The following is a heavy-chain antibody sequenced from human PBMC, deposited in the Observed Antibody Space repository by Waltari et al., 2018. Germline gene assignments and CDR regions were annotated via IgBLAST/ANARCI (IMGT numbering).Heavy chain of an antibody. V-gene: IGHV3-74*01. CDR2: IKSDGSST. CDR1: GFTFSSHW. CDR3: ARDGVGAGHDLDY. Sequence: VQLVESGGGLVQPGGSLRLSCAASGFTFSSHWVHWVRQAPGKGLVWVSRIKSDGSSTRYADSVKGRFTISRDNAKNTLYLQMTSLRAEDTAVYYCARDGVGAGHDLDYWGQGTLVTVSS. J-gene: IGHJ4*02. D-gene: IGHD1-26*01.